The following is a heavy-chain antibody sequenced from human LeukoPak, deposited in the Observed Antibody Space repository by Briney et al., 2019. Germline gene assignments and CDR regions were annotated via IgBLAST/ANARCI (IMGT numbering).Heavy chain of an antibody. CDR3: AKDERYYGMDV. Sequence: PGRSLSLSCAASGFTFSSYGMHWVRQAPGKGLEWVAVISYDGSNKYYADSVKGRFTISRDNSKNTLYLQMNSLRAEDTAVYYCAKDERYYGMDVWGQGTTVTVSS. CDR2: ISYDGSNK. J-gene: IGHJ6*02. CDR1: GFTFSSYG. V-gene: IGHV3-30*18.